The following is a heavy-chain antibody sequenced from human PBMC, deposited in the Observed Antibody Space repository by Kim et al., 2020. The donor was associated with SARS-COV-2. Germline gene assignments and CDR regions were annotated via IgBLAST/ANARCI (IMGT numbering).Heavy chain of an antibody. D-gene: IGHD4-17*01. J-gene: IGHJ2*01. CDR3: ARAKREWIDYGDYVGYFDL. V-gene: IGHV3-20*01. CDR1: GFTFDDYG. Sequence: GGSLRLSCAASGFTFDDYGMSWVRQAPGKGLEWVSGINWNGGSTGYADSVKGRFTISRDNAKNSLYLQMNSLRAEDTALYHCARAKREWIDYGDYVGYFDLWGRGTLVTVSS. CDR2: INWNGGST.